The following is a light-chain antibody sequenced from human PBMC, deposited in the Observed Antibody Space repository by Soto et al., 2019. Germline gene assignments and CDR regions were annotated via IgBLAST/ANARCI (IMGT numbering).Light chain of an antibody. Sequence: DIVMTQSPATLSVSPGERATLSCRASQSIGTTLAWYQQKPGQAPRLLIYEASTRATGIPVRFSGSGSGTEFALTINGLQSEDSSVYYCQQYSNWPFAFGPGTKVQIK. J-gene: IGKJ3*01. CDR3: QQYSNWPFA. V-gene: IGKV3-15*01. CDR2: EAS. CDR1: QSIGTT.